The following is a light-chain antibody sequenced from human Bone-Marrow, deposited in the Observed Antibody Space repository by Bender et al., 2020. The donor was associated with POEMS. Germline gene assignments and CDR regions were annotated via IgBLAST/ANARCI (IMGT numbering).Light chain of an antibody. Sequence: QSALTQPASVSGSPGQSITISCTGTSSDVGGYNYVSWYQQHPGKAPKLMIYEVSNRPSGVSHRFSGAKSVNTASLTISGLQAADEADYYCSSFSSANTLLFGGGTTVTVL. CDR3: SSFSSANTLL. V-gene: IGLV2-14*01. CDR2: EVS. J-gene: IGLJ2*01. CDR1: SSDVGGYNY.